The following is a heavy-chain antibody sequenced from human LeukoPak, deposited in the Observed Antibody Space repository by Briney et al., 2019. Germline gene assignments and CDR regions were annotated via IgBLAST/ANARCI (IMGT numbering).Heavy chain of an antibody. Sequence: PSETLSLTCTVYGGSFSGYYWSWIRQPPGKGLEWIGEINHSGSTNYNPSLKSRVTISVDTSKNQFSLKLSSVTAADTAVYYCATLWSGSYYALSFDYWGQGTLVTVSS. CDR1: GGSFSGYY. V-gene: IGHV4-34*01. D-gene: IGHD1-26*01. CDR2: INHSGST. CDR3: ATLWSGSYYALSFDY. J-gene: IGHJ4*02.